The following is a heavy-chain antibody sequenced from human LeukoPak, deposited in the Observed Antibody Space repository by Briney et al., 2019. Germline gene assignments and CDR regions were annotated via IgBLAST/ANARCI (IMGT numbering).Heavy chain of an antibody. CDR1: GGSISSSSYY. J-gene: IGHJ2*01. D-gene: IGHD3-10*01. V-gene: IGHV4-39*07. Sequence: SETLSLTCTVSGGSISSSSYYWGWIRQPPGKGLEWIGSIYYSGSTYYNPSPKSRVTISVDTSKNQFSLKLSSVTAADTAVYYCARDPSFYYGSGSYYNVDWYFDLWGRGTLVTVSS. CDR2: IYYSGST. CDR3: ARDPSFYYGSGSYYNVDWYFDL.